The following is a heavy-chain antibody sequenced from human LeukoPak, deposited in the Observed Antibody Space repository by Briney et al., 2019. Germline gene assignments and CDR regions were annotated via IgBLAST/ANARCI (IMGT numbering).Heavy chain of an antibody. Sequence: PGGSLRLSCAASGFTFSSYEMNWVRQAPGKGLEWVSYISSSGSTIYYADSVKGRFTISRDNAKNSLYLQMNSLRAEDTAVYYCARGGYSYGYYYYYYMDVWGKGTTVTISS. V-gene: IGHV3-48*03. CDR1: GFTFSSYE. CDR3: ARGGYSYGYYYYYYMDV. J-gene: IGHJ6*03. CDR2: ISSSGSTI. D-gene: IGHD5-18*01.